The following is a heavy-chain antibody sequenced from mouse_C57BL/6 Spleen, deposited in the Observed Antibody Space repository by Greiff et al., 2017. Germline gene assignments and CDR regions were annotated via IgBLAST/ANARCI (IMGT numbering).Heavy chain of an antibody. CDR2: IRNKANGYTT. CDR1: GFTFTDYY. J-gene: IGHJ3*01. CDR3: ARSAPSQLFAY. D-gene: IGHD2-12*01. Sequence: EVKLMESGGGLVQPGGSLSLSCAASGFTFTDYYMSWVRQPPGKALEWLGFIRNKANGYTTEYSASVKGRFTISRDNSQSILYLQMNALRAEDSATYYCARSAPSQLFAYWGQGTLVTVSA. V-gene: IGHV7-3*01.